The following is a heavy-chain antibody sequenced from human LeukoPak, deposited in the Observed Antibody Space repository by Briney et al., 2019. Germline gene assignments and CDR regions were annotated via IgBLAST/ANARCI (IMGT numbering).Heavy chain of an antibody. CDR3: AIHLSQRTRITMVRGVIIGG. D-gene: IGHD3-10*01. V-gene: IGHV3-48*04. Sequence: PGGSLRLSCAASGFTFSSYSMNWVRQAPGKGLEWVSYISSSSSTIYYADSVKGRFTISRDNAKNSLYLQMNSLRAEDTAVYYCAIHLSQRTRITMVRGVIIGGWGQGTLVTVSS. CDR1: GFTFSSYS. CDR2: ISSSSSTI. J-gene: IGHJ4*02.